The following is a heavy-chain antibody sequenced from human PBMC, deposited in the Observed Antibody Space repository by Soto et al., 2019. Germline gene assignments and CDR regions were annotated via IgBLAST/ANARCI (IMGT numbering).Heavy chain of an antibody. J-gene: IGHJ5*02. CDR2: IWYDGSNK. CDR3: ARDPSRYCISTSCEDWFDP. D-gene: IGHD2-2*01. Sequence: QVQLVESGGGVVQPGRSLRLSCAASGFTFSSYGMHWVRQAPGKGLEWVAVIWYDGSNKYYADSVKGRFTISRDNSKNTLYMQMSGLRAEDTAVYYCARDPSRYCISTSCEDWFDPWGQGTLVTVSS. CDR1: GFTFSSYG. V-gene: IGHV3-33*01.